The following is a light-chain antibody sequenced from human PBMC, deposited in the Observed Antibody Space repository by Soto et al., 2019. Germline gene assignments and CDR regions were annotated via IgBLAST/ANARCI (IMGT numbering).Light chain of an antibody. CDR1: QSVSGNY. CDR2: GAS. CDR3: QQYGRSPEWT. Sequence: DIVLTQSPGTLSLSPGERATLSCRASQSVSGNYLAWHQQKPGQAPRLIIYGASRRVTGIPDRFSGSGSGKYFSLTISRLEPEYFALYYCQQYGRSPEWTFGQGTKVETK. J-gene: IGKJ1*01. V-gene: IGKV3-20*01.